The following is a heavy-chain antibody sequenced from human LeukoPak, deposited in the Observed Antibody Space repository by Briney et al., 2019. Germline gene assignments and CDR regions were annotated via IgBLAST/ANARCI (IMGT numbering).Heavy chain of an antibody. CDR2: INHRGST. Sequence: PETLSLTCAVYGGSFSGYYWSWIRQTPGKGLESIGEINHRGSTTYNPLLKSRVTISVDTSKKQFSLKLSSVTAADTAVYYCARDGGSGWYLYYFDYWGQGTLVTVSS. J-gene: IGHJ4*02. D-gene: IGHD6-19*01. V-gene: IGHV4-34*01. CDR3: ARDGGSGWYLYYFDY. CDR1: GGSFSGYY.